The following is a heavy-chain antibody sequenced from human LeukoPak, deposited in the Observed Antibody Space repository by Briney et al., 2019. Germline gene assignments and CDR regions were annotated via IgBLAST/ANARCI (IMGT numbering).Heavy chain of an antibody. D-gene: IGHD3-22*01. CDR3: AGSLPKSSGFD. Sequence: SETLSLTCSVSGASIRYYYRTWIRQSPGKGLEWIGYVYYSGSTNYNPSLKSRVAISLDTSKSQFSLKLISVTAADTAVYYCAGSLPKSSGFDWGQGTLVTVSS. J-gene: IGHJ4*02. V-gene: IGHV4-59*08. CDR1: GASIRYYY. CDR2: VYYSGST.